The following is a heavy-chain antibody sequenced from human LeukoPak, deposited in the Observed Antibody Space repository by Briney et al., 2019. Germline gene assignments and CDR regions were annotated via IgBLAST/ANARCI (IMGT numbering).Heavy chain of an antibody. CDR1: GFTFSSNW. D-gene: IGHD4-17*01. Sequence: PGGSLRLSCAAAGFTFSSNWMSWVRQAPGKGLEWVANIKQDGREKYYVDSVKGRFTTSRDNTKNSLYLQMNSLRAEDTAVYYCARGPSPTVTVQTPENYWGQGTLVTVSS. CDR2: IKQDGREK. J-gene: IGHJ4*02. CDR3: ARGPSPTVTVQTPENY. V-gene: IGHV3-7*01.